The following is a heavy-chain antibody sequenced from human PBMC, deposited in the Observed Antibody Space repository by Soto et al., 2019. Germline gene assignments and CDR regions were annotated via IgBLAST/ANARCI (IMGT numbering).Heavy chain of an antibody. V-gene: IGHV3-7*04. D-gene: IGHD2-21*01. CDR2: MQPAGSEK. CDR3: ARIRNCWVYLDF. Sequence: EWVSNMQPAGSEKYPVGSVKGRFTISRDNAKNSLYLQMNSLRAEDPAVYYCARIRNCWVYLDFWGK. J-gene: IGHJ4*02.